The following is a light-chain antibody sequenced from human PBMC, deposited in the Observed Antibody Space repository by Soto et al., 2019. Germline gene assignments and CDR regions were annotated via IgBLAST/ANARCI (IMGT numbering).Light chain of an antibody. J-gene: IGKJ5*01. Sequence: EIVMTQSPATLSVSPGERATLSCRASQSVTSKLAWYQQKPGQAPRLLIYGASTRATGIPATFSGSGSGTEFTLTINSLQSGDFAVYYCQQYNSWPITFGQGTRLEIK. V-gene: IGKV3-15*01. CDR1: QSVTSK. CDR2: GAS. CDR3: QQYNSWPIT.